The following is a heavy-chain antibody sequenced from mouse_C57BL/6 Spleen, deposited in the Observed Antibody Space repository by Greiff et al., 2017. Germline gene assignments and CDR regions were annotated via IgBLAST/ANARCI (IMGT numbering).Heavy chain of an antibody. V-gene: IGHV1-59*01. CDR2: IDPSDSYT. J-gene: IGHJ1*03. D-gene: IGHD2-2*01. CDR1: GYTFTSYW. CDR3: ARWLLDV. Sequence: QVQLQQPGAELVRPGTSVKLSCKASGYTFTSYWMHWVKQRPGQGLEWIGVIDPSDSYTNYNQKFKGKATLTVDTSTSTAYMPLRSLTSEDSAVYYCARWLLDVWGTGTTVTVSS.